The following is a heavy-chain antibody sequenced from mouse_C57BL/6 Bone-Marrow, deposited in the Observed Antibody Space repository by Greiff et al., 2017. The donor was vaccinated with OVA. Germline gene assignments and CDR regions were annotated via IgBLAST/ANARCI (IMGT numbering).Heavy chain of an antibody. V-gene: IGHV1-50*01. Sequence: QVQLQQPGAELVKPGASVKLSCKASGYTFTSYWMQWVKQRPGQGLEWIGEIDPSDRYTNYNQKFKGKATLTVDTSSSTAYMQLSSLTSEDSAVYYCARGTYSTVVAPGYFDVWGTGTTVTVSS. CDR1: GYTFTSYW. CDR3: ARGTYSTVVAPGYFDV. CDR2: IDPSDRYT. J-gene: IGHJ1*03. D-gene: IGHD1-1*01.